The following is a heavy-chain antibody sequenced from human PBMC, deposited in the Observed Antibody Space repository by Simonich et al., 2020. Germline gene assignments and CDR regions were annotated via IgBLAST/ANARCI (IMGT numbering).Heavy chain of an antibody. D-gene: IGHD2-2*01. CDR2: INPNSGGT. CDR1: GYTFTGYY. J-gene: IGHJ3*02. CDR3: ARDPVVPAAIRNAFDI. V-gene: IGHV1-2*02. Sequence: VQLVQSGAEVKKPGASVKVSCKASGYTFTGYYMHWVRQAPGQGVEWMGWINPNSGGTNDEQKFQGRVTMTRDTSISTAYMELSRLRSDDTAVYYCARDPVVPAAIRNAFDIWGQGTMVTVSS.